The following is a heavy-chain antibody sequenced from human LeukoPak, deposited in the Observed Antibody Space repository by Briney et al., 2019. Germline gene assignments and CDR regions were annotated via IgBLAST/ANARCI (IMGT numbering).Heavy chain of an antibody. J-gene: IGHJ4*02. CDR1: GGSFSGYY. Sequence: SETLSLTCAVYGGSFSGYYWSWVRQPPGKGLEWIGEINHSGSTNYNPSLKSRVTISVDTSKNQFSLKLSSVTAADTAVYYCARGLTAVALYFDYWGQGTLVTVSS. D-gene: IGHD6-19*01. CDR3: ARGLTAVALYFDY. V-gene: IGHV4-34*01. CDR2: INHSGST.